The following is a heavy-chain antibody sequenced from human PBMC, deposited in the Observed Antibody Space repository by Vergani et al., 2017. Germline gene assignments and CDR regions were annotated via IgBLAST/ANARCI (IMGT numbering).Heavy chain of an antibody. V-gene: IGHV1-2*02. CDR1: GYTFTGYY. Sequence: QVQLVQSGAEVKKPGASVKVSCKASGYTFTGYYMHWVRQAPGQGLEWMGWINPNSGGTNYAQKFQGRVTMTRDTSISTDYMELRRLRSDDTAVYYCARDCPGGGGDCSAGWYFDLWGRGTLVTVSS. CDR2: INPNSGGT. J-gene: IGHJ2*01. CDR3: ARDCPGGGGDCSAGWYFDL. D-gene: IGHD2-21*02.